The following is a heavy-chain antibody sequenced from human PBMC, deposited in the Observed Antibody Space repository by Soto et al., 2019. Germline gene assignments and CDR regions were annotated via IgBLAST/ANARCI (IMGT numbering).Heavy chain of an antibody. D-gene: IGHD2-15*01. Sequence: EVQLVESGGGLVKPGGSLRLSCAASGFTFSSYSMNWVRQAPGKGLEWVSSISSSSSYIYYADSVKGRFTISRDNAKNSLYLQMNSLRAEDTAVYYCARLRGDIVVVVAATKLDRSGYYYYMDVWGKGTTVTVSS. CDR1: GFTFSSYS. J-gene: IGHJ6*03. CDR3: ARLRGDIVVVVAATKLDRSGYYYYMDV. V-gene: IGHV3-21*01. CDR2: ISSSSSYI.